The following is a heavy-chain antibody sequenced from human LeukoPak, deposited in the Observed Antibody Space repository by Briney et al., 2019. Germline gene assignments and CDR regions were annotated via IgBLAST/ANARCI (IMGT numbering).Heavy chain of an antibody. CDR1: GVTLSNYA. Sequence: GGSLRLSCVASGVTLSNYAMSWARQAPGKGLEWVSGISGSGGSTYYADSVKGHFTISRDNSKNTLYLQMNSLRAEDTAIYYCAKDLIAYSYGYAGRSNFDYWGQGTLVTVSS. D-gene: IGHD5-18*01. V-gene: IGHV3-23*01. CDR2: ISGSGGST. CDR3: AKDLIAYSYGYAGRSNFDY. J-gene: IGHJ4*02.